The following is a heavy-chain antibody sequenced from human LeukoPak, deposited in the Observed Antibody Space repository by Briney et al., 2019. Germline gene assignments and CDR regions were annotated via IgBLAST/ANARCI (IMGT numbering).Heavy chain of an antibody. J-gene: IGHJ3*01. Sequence: GGSLRLPCAASGFTFNDYDMNWIRQAPGTGREGVSYITGSSSSKYYADSVKGRFTISRDNAKNSLYRQKNSLRAEDTAVYYCARPTTSGCYPHWGQGTMVTVSS. V-gene: IGHV3-48*01. CDR3: ARPTTSGCYPH. CDR1: GFTFNDYD. D-gene: IGHD6-19*01. CDR2: ITGSSSSK.